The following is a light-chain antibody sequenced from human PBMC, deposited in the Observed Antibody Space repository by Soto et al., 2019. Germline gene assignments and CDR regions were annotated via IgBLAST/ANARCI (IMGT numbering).Light chain of an antibody. J-gene: IGLJ2*01. CDR2: DN. Sequence: QSVLTQPPSASGTPGLRVTSSCSGSSSNIGSNPVSWYQLLPGTAPKLLIYDNERPSGVPDRFSGSKSGTSASLAISGLQSEDEADYYCAAWDASLNGVVFGGGTKLTVL. CDR3: AAWDASLNGVV. CDR1: SSNIGSNP. V-gene: IGLV1-44*01.